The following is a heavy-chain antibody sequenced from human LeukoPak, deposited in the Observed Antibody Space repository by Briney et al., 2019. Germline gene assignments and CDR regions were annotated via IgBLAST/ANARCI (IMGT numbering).Heavy chain of an antibody. CDR2: IYYSGST. CDR3: ARVTGYMVEDYFDS. J-gene: IGHJ4*02. V-gene: IGHV4-59*01. D-gene: IGHD6-13*01. Sequence: SETLSLTCTVSGGSISSYYWSWIRQPPGKGLEWIRYIYYSGSTNYNPSLKSRVTISVDTSKNQFSLRLWSVTAADTAVYYCARVTGYMVEDYFDSWGQGTLVTVSS. CDR1: GGSISSYY.